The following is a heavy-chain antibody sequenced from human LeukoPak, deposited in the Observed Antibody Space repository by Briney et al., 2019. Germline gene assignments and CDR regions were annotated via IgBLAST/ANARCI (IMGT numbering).Heavy chain of an antibody. CDR3: ARDLQGDY. J-gene: IGHJ4*02. CDR1: GFTFSSYA. Sequence: GRSLRLSCAASGFTFSSYAMHWVRQAPGKGLEWVAVISYDGSNKYYADSVKGRFTISRDNSKNTLYLQMNSLRAEDTAVYYCARDLQGDYWGQGTLVTVSS. V-gene: IGHV3-30-3*01. CDR2: ISYDGSNK.